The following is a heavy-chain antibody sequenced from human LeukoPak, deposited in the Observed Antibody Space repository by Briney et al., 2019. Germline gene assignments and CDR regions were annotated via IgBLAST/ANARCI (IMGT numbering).Heavy chain of an antibody. V-gene: IGHV6-1*01. CDR2: TYYRSKWYN. CDR1: GDSVSSNSAA. Sequence: SQTLSLTCAISGDSVSSNSAAWNWIRQSPSRGLEWLGRTYYRSKWYNDYAVSVKSRITINPVTSKNQFSLQLNSVTPEDTAVYYCAREGAYSSGWYDSWSYFDYWGQGTLVTVSS. J-gene: IGHJ4*02. CDR3: AREGAYSSGWYDSWSYFDY. D-gene: IGHD6-19*01.